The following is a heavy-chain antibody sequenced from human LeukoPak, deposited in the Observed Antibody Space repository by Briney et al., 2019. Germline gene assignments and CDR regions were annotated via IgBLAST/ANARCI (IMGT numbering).Heavy chain of an antibody. Sequence: ASVTVSCTASGYTFTSYYMHWVRQAPGQGLEWMGLINPSGGSTSYAQKFQGRVTMTRDTSTSTVYMELSSLRSEDTAVYYCARTYYDSSGWVLFDYWGQGTLVTVSS. CDR3: ARTYYDSSGWVLFDY. D-gene: IGHD3-22*01. CDR2: INPSGGST. V-gene: IGHV1-46*01. J-gene: IGHJ4*02. CDR1: GYTFTSYY.